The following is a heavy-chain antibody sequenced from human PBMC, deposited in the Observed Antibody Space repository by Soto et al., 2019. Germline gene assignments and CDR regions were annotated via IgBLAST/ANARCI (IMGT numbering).Heavy chain of an antibody. J-gene: IGHJ5*02. CDR1: GGSISSSNW. CDR2: IYHSGST. CDR3: ARETIGLPYNWFDP. V-gene: IGHV4-4*02. D-gene: IGHD3-10*01. Sequence: TSQTLSLTCAVSGGSISSSNWWSWVRQPPGKGLEWIGEIYHSGSTNYNPSLKSRVTISVDKSKNQFSLKLSSVTAADTAVYHCARETIGLPYNWFDPWGQGTLVTVSS.